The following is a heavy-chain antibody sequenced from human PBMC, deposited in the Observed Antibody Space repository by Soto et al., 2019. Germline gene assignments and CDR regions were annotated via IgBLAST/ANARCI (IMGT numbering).Heavy chain of an antibody. D-gene: IGHD1-1*01. V-gene: IGHV4-31*03. J-gene: IGHJ4*02. CDR1: GGSISSGGYY. CDR2: IYYSGST. Sequence: SETLSLTCTVSGGSISSGGYYWSWIRQHPGKGLEWIGYIYYSGSTYYNPSLKSRVTISVDTSKNQFSLKLSSVTAADTAVYYCARTGTEPYYFDYWGQGTLVTVSS. CDR3: ARTGTEPYYFDY.